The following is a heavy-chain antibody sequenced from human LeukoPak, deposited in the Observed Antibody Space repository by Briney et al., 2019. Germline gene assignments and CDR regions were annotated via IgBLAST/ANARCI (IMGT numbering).Heavy chain of an antibody. D-gene: IGHD3-10*01. CDR1: GFTFSSYS. V-gene: IGHV3-48*04. J-gene: IGHJ6*02. CDR2: ISSSSSTI. Sequence: NPGGSLRLSCAASGFTFSSYSMNWVRQAPGKGLEWVSYISSSSSTIYYADSVKGRFTISRDNAKNSLYLQMNSLRAEDTAVYYCARGSRRITMVRGVPMDVWGQGTTVTVSS. CDR3: ARGSRRITMVRGVPMDV.